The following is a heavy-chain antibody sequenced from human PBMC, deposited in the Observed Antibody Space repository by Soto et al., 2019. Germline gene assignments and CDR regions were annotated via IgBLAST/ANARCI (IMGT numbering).Heavy chain of an antibody. J-gene: IGHJ4*02. D-gene: IGHD1-26*01. CDR2: VYYSGTT. CDR1: GGSIRNGDYY. CDR3: VTVNLVGAAYYFDY. Sequence: QVQLQEWGPGLVKPSQTLSLTCTVSGGSIRNGDYYWGWIRQSPGKGLEWIGYVYYSGTTYSHPSLKSRVTISVDTSDNEFSLRLSSVTAADTAVYYCVTVNLVGAAYYFDYWGPGTLVTVSS. V-gene: IGHV4-30-4*01.